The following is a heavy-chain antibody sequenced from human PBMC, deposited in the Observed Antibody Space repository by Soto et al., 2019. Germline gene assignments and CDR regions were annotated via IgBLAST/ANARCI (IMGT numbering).Heavy chain of an antibody. Sequence: SVKVSCKASGCTFSSYSMSWVRQAPGQGLEWMGGIIPIVGTTNYAQKFQGRVTITADESTSTAYMELSSLRSEATAVYYCARTAEAGKGGRYYYGMDVWGQGTTVTVSS. J-gene: IGHJ6*02. CDR1: GCTFSSYS. CDR2: IIPIVGTT. D-gene: IGHD6-13*01. CDR3: ARTAEAGKGGRYYYGMDV. V-gene: IGHV1-69*13.